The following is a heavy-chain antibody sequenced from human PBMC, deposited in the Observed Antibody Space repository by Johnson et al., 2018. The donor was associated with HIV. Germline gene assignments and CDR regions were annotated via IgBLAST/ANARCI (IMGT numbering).Heavy chain of an antibody. V-gene: IGHV3-30*04. CDR1: GFTFSSYA. J-gene: IGHJ3*02. CDR3: AREGAAAGPTDAFDI. Sequence: QVQLVESGGGVVQPGRSLRLSCAASGFTFSSYAMHWVRQAPGTGLEWVAVIWYDGSNKYYADSVEDRFTISRDNSKNTLYLQMNSRRAEDTAVYYCAREGAAAGPTDAFDIWGQGTLVTVSS. D-gene: IGHD6-13*01. CDR2: IWYDGSNK.